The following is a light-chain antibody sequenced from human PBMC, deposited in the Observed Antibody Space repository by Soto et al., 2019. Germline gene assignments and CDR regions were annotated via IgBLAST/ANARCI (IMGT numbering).Light chain of an antibody. Sequence: EIVMTQSPGTLSVSPGERATLSCRAGQSVSSNLAWYQQRPGQAPRLLIYGASTRATGIPARFSGSGSGTEFTVTISSLQSEDFAIYYSQQNNDWPWTSGQGNKVEIK. CDR2: GAS. CDR3: QQNNDWPWT. CDR1: QSVSSN. V-gene: IGKV3-15*01. J-gene: IGKJ1*01.